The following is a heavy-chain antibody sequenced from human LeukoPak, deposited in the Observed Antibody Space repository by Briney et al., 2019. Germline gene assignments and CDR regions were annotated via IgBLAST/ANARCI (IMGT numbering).Heavy chain of an antibody. CDR2: IYSGGST. Sequence: GGSLRLSCAASEFTVSSNYMNWVRQAPGKGLEWVSVIYSGGSTYYADSVKGRFTISRDNSKNTLYLQMNSLRAEDTAVYYCAGVNAPFWSGSMDVWGKGTTVTVSS. CDR3: AGVNAPFWSGSMDV. J-gene: IGHJ6*03. D-gene: IGHD3-3*01. V-gene: IGHV3-66*02. CDR1: EFTVSSNY.